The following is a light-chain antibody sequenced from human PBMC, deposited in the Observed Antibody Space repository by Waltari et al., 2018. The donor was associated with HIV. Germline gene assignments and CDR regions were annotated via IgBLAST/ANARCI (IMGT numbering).Light chain of an antibody. CDR1: SSDVGSYNL. Sequence: QSALTQPASVSGSPGQSITISCTGTSSDVGSYNLVSSYQQHPGKAPKLMIYEVTKRPSGVSNRFSGSKSGNTASLTISGLQAEDEADYYCCSYAGTYVVFGGGTKLTVL. J-gene: IGLJ2*01. CDR2: EVT. CDR3: CSYAGTYVV. V-gene: IGLV2-23*02.